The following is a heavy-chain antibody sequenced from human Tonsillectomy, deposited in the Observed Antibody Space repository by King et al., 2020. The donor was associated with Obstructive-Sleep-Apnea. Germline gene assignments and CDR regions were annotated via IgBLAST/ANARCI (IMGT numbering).Heavy chain of an antibody. Sequence: QLVQSGAEMKKPGASVKVSCKASGYTFTGYGMHCVRQAPGQRLEWMGWIDAGNGNTKYSQTFQDRVAIHMDTSASTGYMGLTSLRSEDTAVYYCARLFAYCPNTTCSDYWGQGTLVTVSS. D-gene: IGHD2-21*01. CDR1: GYTFTGYG. CDR3: ARLFAYCPNTTCSDY. CDR2: IDAGNGNT. J-gene: IGHJ4*02. V-gene: IGHV1-3*01.